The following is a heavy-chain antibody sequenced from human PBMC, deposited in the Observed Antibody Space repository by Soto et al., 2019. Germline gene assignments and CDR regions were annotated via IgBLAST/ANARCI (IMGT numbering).Heavy chain of an antibody. CDR2: IIPIFGTA. CDR1: GCTFSSYS. CDR3: ARDTSQLEYYGMDV. V-gene: IGHV1-69*06. Sequence: ASVKVSCKASGCTFSSYSISWVRQAPGQGLEWMGGIIPIFGTANYAQKLQGRVTITADKSTSTAYMELSSLRSEDTAVYYCARDTSQLEYYGMDVWGQGTTVTSP. J-gene: IGHJ6*02. D-gene: IGHD6-6*01.